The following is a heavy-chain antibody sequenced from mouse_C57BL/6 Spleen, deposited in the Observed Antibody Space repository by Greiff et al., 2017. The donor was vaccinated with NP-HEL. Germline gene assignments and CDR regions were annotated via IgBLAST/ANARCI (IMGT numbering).Heavy chain of an antibody. V-gene: IGHV1-19*01. J-gene: IGHJ2*01. D-gene: IGHD4-1*01. Sequence: EVQLQQSGPVLVKPGASVKMSCKASGYTFTDYYMNWVKQSHGKSLEWIGVINPYNGGTSYNQKFKGKATLTVDKSSSTAYMELNSLTSEDSAVYYCARVPNWDEDYWGQGTTLTVSS. CDR3: ARVPNWDEDY. CDR1: GYTFTDYY. CDR2: INPYNGGT.